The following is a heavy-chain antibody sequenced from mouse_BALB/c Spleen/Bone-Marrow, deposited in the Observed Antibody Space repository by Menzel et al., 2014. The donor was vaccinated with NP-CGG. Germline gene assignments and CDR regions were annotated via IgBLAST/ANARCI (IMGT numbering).Heavy chain of an antibody. V-gene: IGHV2-9*02. J-gene: IGHJ4*01. CDR2: IWAGGST. CDR3: ARSSSPYYYAMDY. Sequence: VKLMESGPGLVAPSQSLSITCTVSGFSLISYGVHWVRQPPGKGLEWLGVIWAGGSTNYNSALMSRLSISKDNSKSQVFLKMNSLQTDDTAMYYCARSSSPYYYAMDYWGQGTSVTASS. D-gene: IGHD1-1*01. CDR1: GFSLISYG.